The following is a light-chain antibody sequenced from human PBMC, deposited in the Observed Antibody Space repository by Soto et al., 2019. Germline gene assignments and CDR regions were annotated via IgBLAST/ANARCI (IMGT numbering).Light chain of an antibody. V-gene: IGKV1-33*01. Sequence: DIVMTQYPLSLTVTPGEPASISCRSSQALLRSNGYNYFNWYQQKPQKTPRLLIYDASNLKTGVPSRFSGSGSGTHFTFTISSLQPEDIATYYCQQYQNLPITFGQGTRLEIK. CDR3: QQYQNLPIT. CDR2: DAS. CDR1: QALLRSNGYNY. J-gene: IGKJ5*01.